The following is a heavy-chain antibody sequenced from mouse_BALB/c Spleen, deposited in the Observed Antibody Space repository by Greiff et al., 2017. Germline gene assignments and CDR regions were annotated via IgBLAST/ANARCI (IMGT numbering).Heavy chain of an antibody. Sequence: VQLQESGAELVRPGTSVKVSCKASGYALTNYLLEWVKQRPGQGLEWIGVMNPGSGGTNYNEKFKGKATLTADKSSSTAYMQLSSLTSDDSAVYFCATGLGRFYAMDYWGQGTSGTDSS. CDR1: GYALTNYL. CDR3: ATGLGRFYAMDY. V-gene: IGHV1-54*01. CDR2: MNPGSGGT. D-gene: IGHD4-1*01. J-gene: IGHJ4*01.